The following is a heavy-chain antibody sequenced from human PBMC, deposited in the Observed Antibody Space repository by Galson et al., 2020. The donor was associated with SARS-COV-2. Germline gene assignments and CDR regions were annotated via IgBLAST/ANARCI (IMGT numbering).Heavy chain of an antibody. J-gene: IGHJ4*02. Sequence: SGPTLVTPTQTLTLACTFSGFSLSTSGMCVNWIRQPPGKALEWLARIDWDDDKYYSTSLKTRLTISKDTSKNQVVLIMTNMDPMDTATYYCARQYNALSGASDHWGQGTLVTVSS. CDR3: ARQYNALSGASDH. CDR1: GFSLSTSGMC. CDR2: IDWDDDK. V-gene: IGHV2-70*11. D-gene: IGHD1-20*01.